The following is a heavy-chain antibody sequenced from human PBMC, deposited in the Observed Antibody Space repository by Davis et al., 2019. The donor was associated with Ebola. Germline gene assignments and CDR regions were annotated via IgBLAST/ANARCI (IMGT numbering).Heavy chain of an antibody. J-gene: IGHJ6*02. D-gene: IGHD3/OR15-3a*01. Sequence: GESLKISCAAFGFIFSNYWMSWVRQAPGKGPEWVAIIKPDEGEKYYVDSVKGRFTISRDNAKNSLFLQMDSLRDEDTAMYYCASGDGRGRSYDMDVWGQGTTVTVSS. CDR3: ASGDGRGRSYDMDV. V-gene: IGHV3-7*03. CDR2: IKPDEGEK. CDR1: GFIFSNYW.